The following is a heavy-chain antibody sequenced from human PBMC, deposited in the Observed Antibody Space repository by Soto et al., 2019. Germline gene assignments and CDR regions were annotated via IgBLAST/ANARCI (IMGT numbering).Heavy chain of an antibody. Sequence: QVQLRQSGPGLVKPSGTLSLTCAVSGGSISSTNWWSWVRQSPGKGLEWIGEMYHSGSTNYNPSLRGRVTISVDKSNNQFSLKIRSVTAADTAIYYYATLPPRIELTVLPIPTWGQGTLVTVSS. D-gene: IGHD2-2*02. CDR2: MYHSGST. J-gene: IGHJ4*02. CDR3: ATLPPRIELTVLPIPT. CDR1: GGSISSTNW. V-gene: IGHV4-4*02.